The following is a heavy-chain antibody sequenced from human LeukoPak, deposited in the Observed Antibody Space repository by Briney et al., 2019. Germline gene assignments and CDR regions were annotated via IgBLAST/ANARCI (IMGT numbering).Heavy chain of an antibody. CDR2: IYYSGST. J-gene: IGHJ4*02. V-gene: IGHV4-59*12. Sequence: SETLSLTCTVSGGSISSYYWSWIRQPPGKGLEWIGYIYYSGSTNYNPSLKSRVTISVDTSKNQFSLKLSSVTAADTAVYYCARRAYDSSGYYYPIRRYYFDYWGQGTLVTVSS. CDR1: GGSISSYY. D-gene: IGHD3-22*01. CDR3: ARRAYDSSGYYYPIRRYYFDY.